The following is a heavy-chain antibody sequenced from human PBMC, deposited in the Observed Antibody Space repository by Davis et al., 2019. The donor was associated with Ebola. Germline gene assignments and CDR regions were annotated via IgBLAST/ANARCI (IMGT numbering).Heavy chain of an antibody. Sequence: ASVKVSCKASGYTFTGYYMHWVRQAPGQGLEWMGWINPNSGGTNYAQKFQGRVTMTRDTSISTAYMELSRLRSDDTAVYYCARGVPDVTPGSDYYDSSGYYYWGQGTLVTVSS. CDR3: ARGVPDVTPGSDYYDSSGYYY. V-gene: IGHV1-2*02. CDR1: GYTFTGYY. CDR2: INPNSGGT. J-gene: IGHJ4*02. D-gene: IGHD3-22*01.